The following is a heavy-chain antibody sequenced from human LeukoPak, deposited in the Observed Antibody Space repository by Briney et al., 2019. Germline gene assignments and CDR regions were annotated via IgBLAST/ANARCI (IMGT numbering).Heavy chain of an antibody. CDR2: IYSGGST. CDR1: GFTVSSNY. CDR3: AREYYDILTGETHAFDI. J-gene: IGHJ3*02. Sequence: GGSLRLSCAASGFTVSSNYMSWVRQAPGKGLEWVSVIYSGGSTYYADSVKGRFTISRDNSKNTLYLQMNSLRAEDTAVYYCAREYYDILTGETHAFDIWGQGTMVTVSS. D-gene: IGHD3-9*01. V-gene: IGHV3-53*01.